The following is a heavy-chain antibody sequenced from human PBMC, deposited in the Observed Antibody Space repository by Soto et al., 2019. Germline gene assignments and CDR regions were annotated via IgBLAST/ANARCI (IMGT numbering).Heavy chain of an antibody. CDR2: IIPIFGTA. CDR1: GGTFSSYA. D-gene: IGHD1-1*01. J-gene: IGHJ6*02. V-gene: IGHV1-69*12. CDR3: ASTLRTWYYYGMDV. Sequence: QVQLVQSGAEVKKPGSSVKVSCKASGGTFSSYAISWVRQAPGQGLEWMGGIIPIFGTANYAQKFQGRVTXXAXEXXSTAYMELSSLRSEDTAVYYCASTLRTWYYYGMDVWGQGTTVTVSS.